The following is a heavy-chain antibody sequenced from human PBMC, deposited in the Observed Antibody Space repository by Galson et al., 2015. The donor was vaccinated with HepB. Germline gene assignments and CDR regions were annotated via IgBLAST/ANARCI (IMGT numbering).Heavy chain of an antibody. CDR2: ISSSGSTI. CDR1: GFTFSDYY. V-gene: IGHV3-11*01. Sequence: SLRLSCAASGFTFSDYYMSWIRQAPGKGLEWVSYISSSGSTIYYADSVKGRFTISRDNAKNSLYLQMNSLRAEDTAVYYCAQLRNYYYYGMDVWAKGPRSPSP. D-gene: IGHD3-16*01. CDR3: AQLRNYYYYGMDV. J-gene: IGHJ6*02.